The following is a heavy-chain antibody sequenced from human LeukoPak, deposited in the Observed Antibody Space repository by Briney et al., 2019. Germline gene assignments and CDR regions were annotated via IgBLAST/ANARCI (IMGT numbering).Heavy chain of an antibody. V-gene: IGHV3-33*06. CDR1: GFTFNTHG. D-gene: IGHD3-3*01. CDR2: IWFDGSVK. J-gene: IGHJ4*02. Sequence: PGGSLRLSCAASGFTFNTHGMHWVRQAPGRGLEWVAAIWFDGSVKHYSDAVKGRFTISRDNSSNTLYLQMNSLRVEDTAIYYCAKDTAVQFLEPAFWGQGTLVTVSS. CDR3: AKDTAVQFLEPAF.